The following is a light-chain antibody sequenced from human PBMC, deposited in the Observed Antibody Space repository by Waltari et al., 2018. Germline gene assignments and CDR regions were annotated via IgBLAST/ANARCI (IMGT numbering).Light chain of an antibody. V-gene: IGKV1-9*01. J-gene: IGKJ4*01. Sequence: DIQLTQSPCFLSAAVGDRVTITCRASQGISSFLDWYQQKPGKAPKLLIYGASTLQSGVPSRFSGSGSGTEFTLTISSLQPEDFATYYCQQVNSFPLTFGGGTKVEIK. CDR1: QGISSF. CDR2: GAS. CDR3: QQVNSFPLT.